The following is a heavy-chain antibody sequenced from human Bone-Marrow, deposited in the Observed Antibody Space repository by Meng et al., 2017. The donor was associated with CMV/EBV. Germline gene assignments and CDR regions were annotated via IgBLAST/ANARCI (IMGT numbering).Heavy chain of an antibody. V-gene: IGHV1-46*01. CDR2: INPSGDWT. CDR3: ASDTNGDDKRD. J-gene: IGHJ1*01. CDR1: GYSFTNSY. D-gene: IGHD2-8*01. Sequence: ASVKVSCKASGYSFTNSYIHWVRQAPGQGLEWMARINPSGDWTTYAQKFQGRVTLTRDTSTTTASMELTSLKSEDTAVYYCASDTNGDDKRDWGQGTLVTVSS.